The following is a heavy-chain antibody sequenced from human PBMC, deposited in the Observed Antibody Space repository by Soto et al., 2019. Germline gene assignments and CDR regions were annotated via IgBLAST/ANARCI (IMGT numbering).Heavy chain of an antibody. D-gene: IGHD2-8*02. Sequence: SETLSLTCTVSGGSIRSYYWSWIRQPPGKGLEWIGYIYYSGSTNYNPSLKSRVTISVDTSKNQFSLKLTSVTAADTAVYYCARDKITGLFDYWGQGTLVTVSS. CDR1: GGSIRSYY. V-gene: IGHV4-59*12. CDR3: ARDKITGLFDY. CDR2: IYYSGST. J-gene: IGHJ4*02.